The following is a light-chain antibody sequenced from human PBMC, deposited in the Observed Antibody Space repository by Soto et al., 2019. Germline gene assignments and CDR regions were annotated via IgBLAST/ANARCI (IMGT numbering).Light chain of an antibody. V-gene: IGKV1-9*01. Sequence: IQLTQSPSSLSASVGDRVTISCRASQGIANFLAWYQQKPGKAPKLLIYGASTLQSGVPSRFSGSGSGTDFYLTISSLQPEDFATYYCQQLNSFPIPFGPGTKVDIK. CDR1: QGIANF. J-gene: IGKJ3*01. CDR3: QQLNSFPIP. CDR2: GAS.